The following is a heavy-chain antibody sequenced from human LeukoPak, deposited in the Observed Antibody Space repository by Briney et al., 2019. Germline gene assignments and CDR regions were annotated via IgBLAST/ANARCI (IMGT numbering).Heavy chain of an antibody. J-gene: IGHJ4*02. V-gene: IGHV3-21*01. CDR1: GFTFSSYS. D-gene: IGHD5-12*01. CDR3: ARELVATIDY. Sequence: GGSLRLSCAASGFTFSSYSMNWVRQAPGKGLEWVSSISSSSSYIYCADSVKGRFTISRDNAKNSLYLQMNSLRAEDTAVYYCARELVATIDYWGQGTLVTVSS. CDR2: ISSSSSYI.